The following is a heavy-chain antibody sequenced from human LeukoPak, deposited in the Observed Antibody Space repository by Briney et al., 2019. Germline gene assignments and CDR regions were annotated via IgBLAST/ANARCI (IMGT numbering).Heavy chain of an antibody. CDR3: AKGGSSYYCGGDCSRTRSAFDI. CDR2: ISISSGTT. V-gene: IGHV3-23*01. CDR1: GFTFTNYA. D-gene: IGHD2-21*01. J-gene: IGHJ3*02. Sequence: GGSLRLSCAASGFTFTNYAMSWVRQAPGKGLEWVSTISISSGTTYYADSVKGRFTFSRDNSKNTLYLQMNSLRAEDTAVYYCAKGGSSYYCGGDCSRTRSAFDIWGQGTMVTVSS.